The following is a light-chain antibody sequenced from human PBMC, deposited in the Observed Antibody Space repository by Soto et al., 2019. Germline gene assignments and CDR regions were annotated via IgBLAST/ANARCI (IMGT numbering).Light chain of an antibody. CDR2: AAS. CDR1: QDIRNY. CDR3: QQLDSYPRT. Sequence: DIQLTQSPSFLSTSVGDRVTITCRASQDIRNYLAWYQQKPGKAPKVLIYAASTLLSGVPSRLSGSGSGTEFSLTISSLQPEDFATYYCQQLDSYPRTFGQGTKVDIK. J-gene: IGKJ1*01. V-gene: IGKV1-9*01.